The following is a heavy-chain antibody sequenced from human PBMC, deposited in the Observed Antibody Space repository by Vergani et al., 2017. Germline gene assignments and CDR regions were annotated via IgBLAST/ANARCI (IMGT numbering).Heavy chain of an antibody. D-gene: IGHD3-9*01. CDR3: ARRLLTGYTDFDY. J-gene: IGHJ4*02. CDR1: GGSISSYY. V-gene: IGHV4-59*12. Sequence: QVQLQESGPGLVKPSETLSLTCTVSGGSISSYYWSWIRQPPGKGLEWIGYIYYSGSTNYNPSLKSRVTISVDTSKNQFSLKLSSVTAADTAVYYCARRLLTGYTDFDYWGQGTLVTVSS. CDR2: IYYSGST.